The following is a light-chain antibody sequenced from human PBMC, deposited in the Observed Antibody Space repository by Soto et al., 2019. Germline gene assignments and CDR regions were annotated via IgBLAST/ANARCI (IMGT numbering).Light chain of an antibody. V-gene: IGLV1-47*01. CDR2: KNN. J-gene: IGLJ2*01. CDR1: SSNIGNNV. CDR3: ASWDDSLRGLV. Sequence: QSVLTQPPSLSATPGQRVTIPCSGSSSNIGNNVVYWYQQLPGTAPKVLIYKNNQRPSGVPGRFSGSKSGTSVSLAISGLRSEDEAEYYCASWDDSLRGLVFGGGTKVTVL.